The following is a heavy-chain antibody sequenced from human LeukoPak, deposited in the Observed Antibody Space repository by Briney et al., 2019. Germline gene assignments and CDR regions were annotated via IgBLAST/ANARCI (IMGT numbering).Heavy chain of an antibody. J-gene: IGHJ4*02. CDR3: ARGWGCTGGACFFDY. CDR1: GXAFSTYS. CDR2: ISSSGSTI. V-gene: IGHV3-48*02. Sequence: GGSLRLSCAASGXAFSTYSMSWVRQAPGKGLEWVSYISSSGSTIYYADSVKGRFTISRDNAKNSLYLQMNSLRDEDTAVFYCARGWGCTGGACFFDYWGQGTLVTVSS. D-gene: IGHD2-8*02.